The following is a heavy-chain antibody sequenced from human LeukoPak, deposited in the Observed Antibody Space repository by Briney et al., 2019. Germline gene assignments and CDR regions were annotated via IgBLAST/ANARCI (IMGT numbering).Heavy chain of an antibody. V-gene: IGHV3-7*01. CDR1: GFSFSSYW. Sequence: GGSLRLSCTASGFSFSSYWMSWVRQAPGKGLEWVANIKQEGSDKYYVDSVKGRFTISRDNAKNSLYLQMNSLRAEDSALYYCARASAVAGTRDYWGQGPLVTVSS. CDR3: ARASAVAGTRDY. D-gene: IGHD6-19*01. J-gene: IGHJ4*02. CDR2: IKQEGSDK.